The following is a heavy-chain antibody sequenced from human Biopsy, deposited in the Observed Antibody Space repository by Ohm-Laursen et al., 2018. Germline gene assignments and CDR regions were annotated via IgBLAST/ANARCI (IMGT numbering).Heavy chain of an antibody. CDR3: ARESSTSGRVRVDS. CDR2: IKQDGSEE. D-gene: IGHD2-2*01. CDR1: GFTYSDYY. V-gene: IGHV3-7*01. J-gene: IGHJ5*01. Sequence: SLRLSCTASGFTYSDYYMTWIRQAPGKGLEWVANIKQDGSEEYYVDSVKGRFTISRDNANNSLYLQVNSLRAEDTAVYFCARESSTSGRVRVDSWGQGTLVTVSS.